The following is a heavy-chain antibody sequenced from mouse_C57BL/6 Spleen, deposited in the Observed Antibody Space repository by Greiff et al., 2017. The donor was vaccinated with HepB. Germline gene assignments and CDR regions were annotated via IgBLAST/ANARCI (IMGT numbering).Heavy chain of an antibody. J-gene: IGHJ4*01. Sequence: VHVKQSGPELVKPGASVKISCKASGYSFTDYNMNWVKQSNGKSLEWIGVINPNYGTTSYNQKFKGKATLTVDQSSSTAYMQLNSLTSEDSAVYYCARSGRLPYYAMDYWGQGTSVTVSS. CDR3: ARSGRLPYYAMDY. CDR1: GYSFTDYN. V-gene: IGHV1-39*01. D-gene: IGHD2-4*01. CDR2: INPNYGTT.